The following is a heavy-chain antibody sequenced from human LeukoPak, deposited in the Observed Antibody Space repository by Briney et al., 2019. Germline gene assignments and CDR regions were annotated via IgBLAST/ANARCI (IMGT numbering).Heavy chain of an antibody. V-gene: IGHV1-18*04. CDR2: ISAYNGNT. D-gene: IGHD3-9*01. CDR1: GYTFTSYG. J-gene: IGHJ4*02. Sequence: ASEKVSCKASGYTFTSYGISWVRQAPGQGLEWMGWISAYNGNTNYAQKLQGRVTMTTDTSTSTAYMELRSLRSDDTAVYYCARETYYDILTGYPGFDYWGQGTLVTVSS. CDR3: ARETYYDILTGYPGFDY.